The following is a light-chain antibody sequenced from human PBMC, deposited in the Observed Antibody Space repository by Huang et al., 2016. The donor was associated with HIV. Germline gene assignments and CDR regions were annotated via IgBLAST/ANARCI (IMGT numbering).Light chain of an antibody. J-gene: IGKJ2*01. V-gene: IGKV1-33*01. Sequence: DIQMTQSPSSLSASVGDRVTITCQESQDITNFLNWYQEKPGKAPKLLIYDASNVETGVPSKFSGGGSGTYFTLTISSLQPEDFATYYCQQYNNLPYTFGQGTKLEIK. CDR2: DAS. CDR3: QQYNNLPYT. CDR1: QDITNF.